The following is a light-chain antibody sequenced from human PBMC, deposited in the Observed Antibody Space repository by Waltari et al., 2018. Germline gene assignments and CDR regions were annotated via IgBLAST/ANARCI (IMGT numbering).Light chain of an antibody. CDR1: QDIGSS. CDR3: RQDKSYPYA. Sequence: DIQMSQSPSSLSASVGGRITITCRASQDIGSSLNWYHQKPGKAPKLLIYYSNALPTRVPSRFSGSRSGTDFTLTITNLQPEDFAAYYCRQDKSYPYAFGQGTKLEF. V-gene: IGKV1-17*02. CDR2: YSN. J-gene: IGKJ2*01.